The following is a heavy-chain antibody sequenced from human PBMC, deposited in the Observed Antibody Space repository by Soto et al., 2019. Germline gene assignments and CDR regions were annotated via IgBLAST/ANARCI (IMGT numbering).Heavy chain of an antibody. CDR1: GFTFSSYA. V-gene: IGHV3-23*01. Sequence: GGSLRLSCAASGFTFSSYAMSWVRQAPGKGLEWVSAISGSGGSTYYADSVKGRFTISRDNSKNTLYLQINSLRAEDTAVYYCAKDPWVWFGESPYGMDVWGQGTTVTVSS. D-gene: IGHD3-10*01. CDR3: AKDPWVWFGESPYGMDV. CDR2: ISGSGGST. J-gene: IGHJ6*02.